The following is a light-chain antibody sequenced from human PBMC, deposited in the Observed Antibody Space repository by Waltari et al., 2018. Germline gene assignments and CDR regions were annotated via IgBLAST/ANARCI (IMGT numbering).Light chain of an antibody. J-gene: IGLJ7*01. Sequence: QSVLTQPPSVSAAPGQRVTISCSGGSSNIGNNYVSWYRQFPGTAPKLLIYENTDLPSGMPGRFSSSKTGTSATLDITGLQAGDEADYYCGTWDSSLSGAVFGGGTHLTVL. CDR2: ENT. CDR3: GTWDSSLSGAV. CDR1: SSNIGNNY. V-gene: IGLV1-51*02.